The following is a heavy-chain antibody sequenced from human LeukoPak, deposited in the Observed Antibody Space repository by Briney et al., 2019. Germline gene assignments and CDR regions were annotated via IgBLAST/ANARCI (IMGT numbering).Heavy chain of an antibody. J-gene: IGHJ5*02. V-gene: IGHV3-30*04. CDR1: GFTFSSYA. D-gene: IGHD1-26*01. Sequence: PGRSLRLSCAASGFTFSSYAMHWVRQAPGKGLEWLTVISYDGNNKYYADSLRGRFTISRDNSKDTLHLQMNSLRAEDTAVYYCARDREVGPTYWFHPWGQGTLVTVSS. CDR2: ISYDGNNK. CDR3: ARDREVGPTYWFHP.